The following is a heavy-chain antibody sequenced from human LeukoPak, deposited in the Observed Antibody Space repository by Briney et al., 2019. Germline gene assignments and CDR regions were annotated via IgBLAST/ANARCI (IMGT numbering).Heavy chain of an antibody. J-gene: IGHJ5*02. V-gene: IGHV1-69*05. CDR2: IIPIFGTA. CDR1: GGTFSSYA. CDR3: ARDQASGYEPIPLNWFDP. Sequence: ASVKVSCKASGGTFSSYAISWVRQAPGQGLEWMGGIIPIFGTANYAQKFQGRVTITTDESTSTAYMELSSLRSEDTAVYYCARDQASGYEPIPLNWFDPWGQGTLVTVSS. D-gene: IGHD5-12*01.